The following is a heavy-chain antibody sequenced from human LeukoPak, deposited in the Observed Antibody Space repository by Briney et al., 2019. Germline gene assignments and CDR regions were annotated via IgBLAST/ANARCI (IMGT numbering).Heavy chain of an antibody. Sequence: SVKVSCKASGGTFSSYAISWVRQAPGQGLEWMGGIIPIFGTANYAQKFQGRVTITTDESTSTAYMELSSLRSGDTVVYYCAKTIGGYCSSTSCYYNWFDPWGQGTLVTVSS. D-gene: IGHD2-2*01. CDR1: GGTFSSYA. J-gene: IGHJ5*02. CDR3: AKTIGGYCSSTSCYYNWFDP. CDR2: IIPIFGTA. V-gene: IGHV1-69*05.